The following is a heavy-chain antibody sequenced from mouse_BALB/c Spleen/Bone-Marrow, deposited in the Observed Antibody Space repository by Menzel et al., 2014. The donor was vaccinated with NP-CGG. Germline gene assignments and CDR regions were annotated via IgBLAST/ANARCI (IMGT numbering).Heavy chain of an antibody. D-gene: IGHD5-1*01. V-gene: IGHV2-3*01. J-gene: IGHJ3*01. CDR3: AKGEPYLAWFAY. Sequence: QVQLQQSGPGLVAPSQSLSITCTVSGFSLTSYGLSWVRQPPGKGLEWLGVIWADGSTSYHSTLISRLSISKDNSKSQVFLKLNSLQTDDTAAYYCAKGEPYLAWFAYWGQGTLVTVSA. CDR2: IWADGST. CDR1: GFSLTSYG.